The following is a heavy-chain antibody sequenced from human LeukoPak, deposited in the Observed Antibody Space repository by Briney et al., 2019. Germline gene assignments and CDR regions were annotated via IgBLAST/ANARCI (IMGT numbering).Heavy chain of an antibody. CDR2: IIPIFGTA. J-gene: IGHJ4*02. Sequence: SVKVSCKASGGTFSSYAISWVRRAPGQGLEWMGGIIPIFGTANYAQKFQGRVTITADESTSTAYMELSSLRSEDTAVYYCAREVVFAHCSGGSCYPVFDYWGQGTLVTVSS. V-gene: IGHV1-69*01. D-gene: IGHD2-15*01. CDR3: AREVVFAHCSGGSCYPVFDY. CDR1: GGTFSSYA.